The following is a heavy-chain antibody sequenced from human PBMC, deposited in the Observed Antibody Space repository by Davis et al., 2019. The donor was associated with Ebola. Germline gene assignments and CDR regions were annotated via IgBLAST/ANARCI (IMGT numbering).Heavy chain of an antibody. CDR1: GASISSYY. V-gene: IGHV4-59*01. D-gene: IGHD3-10*01. J-gene: IGHJ3*01. CDR3: ARRSYHSGNAFDL. CDR2: VYYIGTT. Sequence: MPSETLSLTCTVSGASISSYYWSWIRQPPGKGLEWIGDVYYIGTTNCNPFFKSRVTISVDTSRSQFSLKLTSVTAADTAVYYCARRSYHSGNAFDLWGQGTMVTVSS.